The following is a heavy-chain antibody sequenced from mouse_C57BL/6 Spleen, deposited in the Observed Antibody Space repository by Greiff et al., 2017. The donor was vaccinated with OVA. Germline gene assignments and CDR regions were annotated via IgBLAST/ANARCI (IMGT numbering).Heavy chain of an antibody. V-gene: IGHV7-3*01. J-gene: IGHJ2*01. CDR3: ARYNCYGNYYFDY. CDR1: GFTFTDYY. Sequence: VQLQQSGGGLVQPGGSLSLSCAASGFTFTDYYMSWVRQPPGKALEWLGFIRNKANGYTTEYSASVKGRFTISRDNSQSILYLQMNALRAEDSATYYCARYNCYGNYYFDYWGQGTTLTVSS. CDR2: IRNKANGYTT. D-gene: IGHD2-1*01.